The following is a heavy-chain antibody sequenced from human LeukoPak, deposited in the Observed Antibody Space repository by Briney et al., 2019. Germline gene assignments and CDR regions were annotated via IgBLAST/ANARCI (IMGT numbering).Heavy chain of an antibody. CDR1: GFTFSSYD. CDR3: ARSTGWGNRYCFDY. Sequence: GGSLRLSCAASGFTFSSYDISWVRQAPGKGLEWVSTISASGDSAYFGDSLKGRFTISRDNSKNTLHLQMNSLSAEDTAVYYCARSTGWGNRYCFDYWGQGTLVTVSS. V-gene: IGHV3-23*01. D-gene: IGHD4-23*01. CDR2: ISASGDSA. J-gene: IGHJ4*02.